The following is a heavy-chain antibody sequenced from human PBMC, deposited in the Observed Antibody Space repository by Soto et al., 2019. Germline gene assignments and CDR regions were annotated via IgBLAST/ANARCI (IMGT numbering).Heavy chain of an antibody. V-gene: IGHV4-59*01. CDR3: ARGLDYGDY. J-gene: IGHJ4*02. CDR1: GGSISSYY. Sequence: QVQLQESGPGLVKPSETLSLTCTVSGGSISSYYWSWIRQPPGKGLEWIGYIYYSGSTNYNPSLKCRVTISVDTSKNQFSLKLSSVTAADTAVYYCARGLDYGDYWGQGTLVTVSS. CDR2: IYYSGST.